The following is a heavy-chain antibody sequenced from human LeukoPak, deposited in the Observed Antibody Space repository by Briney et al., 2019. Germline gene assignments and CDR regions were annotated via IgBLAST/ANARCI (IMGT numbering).Heavy chain of an antibody. V-gene: IGHV4-34*01. CDR1: GGSFSGYY. J-gene: IGHJ4*02. D-gene: IGHD4-23*01. CDR2: INHSGST. Sequence: LSETLSLTCAVYGGSFSGYYWSWIRQPPGKGLEWIGEINHSGSTNYNPSLKSRVTISVDTSKNQFSLNLSSVTAADTAVYYCARGRWAGLRPFYYWGQGTLVTVSS. CDR3: ARGRWAGLRPFYY.